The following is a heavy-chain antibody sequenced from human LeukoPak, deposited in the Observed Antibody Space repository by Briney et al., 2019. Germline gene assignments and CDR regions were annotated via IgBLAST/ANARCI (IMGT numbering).Heavy chain of an antibody. V-gene: IGHV3-7*01. CDR1: GFTFSSYW. CDR3: RYSIRGGFDY. Sequence: GGSLRLSCAASGFTFSSYWMSWVRQAPGKGLEWGANIKPDGSEKYYVDSVRGRFTISRDNAKNSLYLQMNSLRAEDTAVYYCRYSIRGGFDYWGQGTLVAVPS. CDR2: IKPDGSEK. D-gene: IGHD6-13*01. J-gene: IGHJ4*02.